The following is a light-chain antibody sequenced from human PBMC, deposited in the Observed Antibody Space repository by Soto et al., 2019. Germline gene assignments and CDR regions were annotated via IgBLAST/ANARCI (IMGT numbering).Light chain of an antibody. J-gene: IGKJ2*01. CDR2: AAS. Sequence: DIQMTQSPSSLSVSVGDRVTITCRASQSISSYLNWYQQKPGKAPKLLIYAASSLQSGVPSRFSGSGSGTDFTLTISSLQPEDFATYYCQQSYSTPPTFGQGTKLEIK. CDR3: QQSYSTPPT. V-gene: IGKV1-39*01. CDR1: QSISSY.